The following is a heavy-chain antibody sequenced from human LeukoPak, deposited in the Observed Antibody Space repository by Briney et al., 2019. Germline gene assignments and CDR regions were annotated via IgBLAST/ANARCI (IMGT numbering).Heavy chain of an antibody. V-gene: IGHV3-21*01. CDR1: GFTFSSYS. CDR3: ARDITDCSSTSCPDY. CDR2: ISSSSYI. J-gene: IGHJ4*02. D-gene: IGHD2-2*01. Sequence: PGGSLRLSCAASGFTFSSYSMNWVRQAPGKGLEWVSSISSSSYIYYADSVKGRFTISRDNAKNSLYLQMNSLRAEDTAVYYCARDITDCSSTSCPDYWGQGTLVTVSS.